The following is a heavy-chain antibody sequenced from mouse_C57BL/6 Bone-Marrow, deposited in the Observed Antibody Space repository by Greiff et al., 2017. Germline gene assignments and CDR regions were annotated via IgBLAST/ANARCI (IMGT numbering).Heavy chain of an antibody. CDR3: AQIAWVTTVVAHYYAMDY. CDR2: IWWNDDK. CDR1: GFSLSTSNMG. D-gene: IGHD1-1*01. J-gene: IGHJ4*01. V-gene: IGHV8-5*01. Sequence: QVTLKVSGPGILQPSQTLSLTCSFSGFSLSTSNMGIGWIRQPSGKGLEWLAHIWWNDDKYSNPSLKSRLTISKDTSNNQVFLKITSVDTADTATYYCAQIAWVTTVVAHYYAMDYWGQGTSVTVSS.